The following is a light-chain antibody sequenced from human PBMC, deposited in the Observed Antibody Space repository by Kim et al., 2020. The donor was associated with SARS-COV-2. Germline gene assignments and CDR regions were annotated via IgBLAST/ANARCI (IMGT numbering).Light chain of an antibody. J-gene: IGKJ4*01. V-gene: IGKV4-1*01. CDR2: WAS. CDR1: QSLFSRPHNKSF. Sequence: DIVMTQSPDSLAVSLGEKATIKCRSSQSLFSRPHNKSFLAWYQQKPGHPPKLLIYWASTRASGVPDRFSGGGSGTDFTLTISSLQAEDVAIYHCQQYSDPPLTFAGGTKVDIK. CDR3: QQYSDPPLT.